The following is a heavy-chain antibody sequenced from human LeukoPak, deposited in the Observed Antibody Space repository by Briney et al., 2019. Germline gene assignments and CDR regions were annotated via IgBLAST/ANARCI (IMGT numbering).Heavy chain of an antibody. CDR3: AKDLLRFYTWFDP. V-gene: IGHV3-23*01. CDR1: GFTFSSYA. D-gene: IGHD5-12*01. J-gene: IGHJ5*02. Sequence: GGSLRPSCAASGFTFSSYAMSWVRQAPGKGLEWVSAISGSGGSTYYADSVKGRFTISRDNSKNTPYLQMNSLRAEDTAVYYFAKDLLRFYTWFDPWGQGTLVTVSS. CDR2: ISGSGGST.